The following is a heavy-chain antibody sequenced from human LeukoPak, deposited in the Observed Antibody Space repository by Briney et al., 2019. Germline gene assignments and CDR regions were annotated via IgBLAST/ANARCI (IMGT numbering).Heavy chain of an antibody. Sequence: SETLSLTCTVSGGSISNSSYYWGWIRQPPGKGREGIVEINRSGTTNYNPSLKSRVAISVDTSKHQSSLKFRSVTAADTALFYCARGRFGNPLQLQPRRPFDLWGQGTMVTISS. CDR2: INRSGTT. V-gene: IGHV4-39*07. CDR1: GGSISNSSYY. CDR3: ARGRFGNPLQLQPRRPFDL. D-gene: IGHD1-1*01. J-gene: IGHJ3*01.